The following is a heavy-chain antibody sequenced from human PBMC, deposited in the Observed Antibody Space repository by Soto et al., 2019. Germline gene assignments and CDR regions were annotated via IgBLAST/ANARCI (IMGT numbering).Heavy chain of an antibody. CDR2: IYYSGST. V-gene: IGHV4-31*03. CDR3: TKERSDHRITAAAIDY. J-gene: IGHJ4*02. Sequence: SETLSLTCTVSGGSISSGGYYWSWIRQHPGKGLEWIRYIYYSGSTYYNPSLKSRVTISVDTSKNQFSLKLSSVTAEDTAVYYCTKERSDHRITAAAIDYWGQGAQVTVSS. D-gene: IGHD2-2*02. CDR1: GGSISSGGYY.